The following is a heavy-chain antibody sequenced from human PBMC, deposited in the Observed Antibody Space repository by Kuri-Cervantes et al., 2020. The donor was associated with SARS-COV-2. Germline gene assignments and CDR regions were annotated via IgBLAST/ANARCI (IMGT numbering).Heavy chain of an antibody. D-gene: IGHD2/OR15-2a*01. Sequence: GESLKISCAASGFTFSTYTMHWVRQAPGKGLEWVAVTTDDGTNKYYADSVKDRFTISSDSAKNMVYLEMDSLRAEDTAVYYCVRDRTTWDWGQGTLVTVSS. CDR3: VRDRTTWD. V-gene: IGHV3-30-3*01. J-gene: IGHJ4*02. CDR2: TTDDGTNK. CDR1: GFTFSTYT.